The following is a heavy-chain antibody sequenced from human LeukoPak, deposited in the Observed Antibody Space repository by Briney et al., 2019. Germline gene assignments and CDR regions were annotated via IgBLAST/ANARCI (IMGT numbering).Heavy chain of an antibody. J-gene: IGHJ4*02. CDR2: IYPGDSQT. CDR1: GYAFSNNW. CDR3: ARLSAGSHFHLDS. V-gene: IGHV5-51*01. D-gene: IGHD1-26*01. Sequence: RGESLKISCKGSGYAFSNNWIGWVRQMPGKGLERVGIIYPGDSQTRYSPSFQGQVTISADKSISTAYLQWSSLKASDIAMYYCARLSAGSHFHLDSWGQGTLVTVSS.